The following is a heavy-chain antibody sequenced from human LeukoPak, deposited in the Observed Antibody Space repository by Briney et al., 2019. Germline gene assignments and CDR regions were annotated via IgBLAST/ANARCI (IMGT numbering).Heavy chain of an antibody. CDR3: ARHASTPWYFDL. CDR1: GGSISSYY. CDR2: IYYSGST. V-gene: IGHV4-59*08. D-gene: IGHD2-15*01. J-gene: IGHJ2*01. Sequence: SETLSLTCTVSGGSISSYYWSWIRQPPGKGLEWIGYIYYSGSTNYNPSLKSRVTISVDTSKNQFSLKLSSVTAADTAVYYCARHASTPWYFDLWGRGTLVTVSS.